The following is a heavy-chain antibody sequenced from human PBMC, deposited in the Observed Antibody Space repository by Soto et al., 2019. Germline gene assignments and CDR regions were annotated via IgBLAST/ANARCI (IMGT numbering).Heavy chain of an antibody. CDR2: IIPIFGTA. D-gene: IGHD3-22*01. Sequence: ASVKVSCKASGGTFSSYAISWVRQAPGQGLEWMGGIIPIFGTANYAQKFQGRVTITADESTSTAYMELSSLRSEDTAVYYCARRGNYYDSSGQNDAFDIWGQGTMVTVSS. J-gene: IGHJ3*02. V-gene: IGHV1-69*13. CDR1: GGTFSSYA. CDR3: ARRGNYYDSSGQNDAFDI.